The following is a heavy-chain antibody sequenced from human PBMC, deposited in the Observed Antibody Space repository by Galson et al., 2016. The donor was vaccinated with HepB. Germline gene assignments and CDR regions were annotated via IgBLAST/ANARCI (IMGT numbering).Heavy chain of an antibody. V-gene: IGHV3-64D*06. CDR3: VRGRVNDFWSGYTERATYYFDS. CDR2: ITIYGGRT. D-gene: IGHD3-3*01. CDR1: GFPFSSYA. J-gene: IGHJ4*02. Sequence: SLRLSCAASGFPFSSYAMYWVRQAPGKGLEFVSAITIYGGRTHYADSVKGRFTISRDDSKNTLNLQMSRLRTEDTAVYYCVRGRVNDFWSGYTERATYYFDSWGQGNLVTVSS.